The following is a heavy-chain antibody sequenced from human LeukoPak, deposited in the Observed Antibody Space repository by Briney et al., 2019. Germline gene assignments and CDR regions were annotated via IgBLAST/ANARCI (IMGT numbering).Heavy chain of an antibody. D-gene: IGHD3-9*01. CDR2: INHSGST. Sequence: PSETLSLTCAVYGGSFSGYYWSWIRQPPGKGLEWIGEINHSGSTNYNPSLKSRVTISVDTSKNQFSLKLSSVTAADTAVYYCARGLEGGYDILTGYHYFDYWGQGTLVTVSS. J-gene: IGHJ4*02. V-gene: IGHV4-34*01. CDR1: GGSFSGYY. CDR3: ARGLEGGYDILTGYHYFDY.